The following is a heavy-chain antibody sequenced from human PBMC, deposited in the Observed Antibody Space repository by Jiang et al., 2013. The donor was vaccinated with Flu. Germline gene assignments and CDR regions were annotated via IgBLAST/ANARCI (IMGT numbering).Heavy chain of an antibody. CDR1: GGSISSGGYY. CDR3: ARARYDSRHAYYYFDY. J-gene: IGHJ4*02. Sequence: GLVKPSQTLSLTCTVSGGSISSGGYYWSWIRQHPGKGLEWIGYIYYSGSTYYNPSLKSRVTISVDTSKNQFSLKLSSVTAADTAVYYCARARYDSRHAYYYFDYWGQGTLVTVSS. CDR2: IYYSGST. D-gene: IGHD3-22*01. V-gene: IGHV4-31*03.